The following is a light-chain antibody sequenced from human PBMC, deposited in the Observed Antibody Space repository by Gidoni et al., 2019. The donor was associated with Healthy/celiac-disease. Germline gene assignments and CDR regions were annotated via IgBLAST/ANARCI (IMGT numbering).Light chain of an antibody. CDR2: WAS. V-gene: IGKV4-1*01. Sequence: DIVMTQSPYSLAVSLGERVTIYCKSSQSVLYSSHDKNYLAWYQQTPGQPPKLLIYWASTRESGVPDRVSGSGSGKDFNLTISSRQAEDVAVYYCQQYYSTPPWTFGQGTKVEIK. CDR3: QQYYSTPPWT. J-gene: IGKJ1*01. CDR1: QSVLYSSHDKNY.